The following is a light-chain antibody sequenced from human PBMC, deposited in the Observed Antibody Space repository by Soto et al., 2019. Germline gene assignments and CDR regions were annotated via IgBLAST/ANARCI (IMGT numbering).Light chain of an antibody. Sequence: QSALTQPASVSGSPGQSITISCTGTSSDVGGYKYVSWYQQHPGKAPKLMIYDVSNRPSGVSNRFSGSKSGNTASLTISGLQAEDEADYYCSSYTSSSTLVFSGGTKLTVL. J-gene: IGLJ2*01. V-gene: IGLV2-14*01. CDR2: DVS. CDR3: SSYTSSSTLV. CDR1: SSDVGGYKY.